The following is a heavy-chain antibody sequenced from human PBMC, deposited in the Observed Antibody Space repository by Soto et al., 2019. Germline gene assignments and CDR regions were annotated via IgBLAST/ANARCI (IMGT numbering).Heavy chain of an antibody. Sequence: QVQLQQWGAGLLKPSETLSLRCVVNSGSFSGYYWTWIRQTPGKGLEWIGEISHSGSTNYNPSLMSRVTMSADTSKKQFSLRLSSVTAADTPLYFCARGYESSRRYLPRLDYWGQGTLVTVSS. V-gene: IGHV4-34*01. CDR2: ISHSGST. D-gene: IGHD3-22*01. CDR3: ARGYESSRRYLPRLDY. J-gene: IGHJ4*02. CDR1: SGSFSGYY.